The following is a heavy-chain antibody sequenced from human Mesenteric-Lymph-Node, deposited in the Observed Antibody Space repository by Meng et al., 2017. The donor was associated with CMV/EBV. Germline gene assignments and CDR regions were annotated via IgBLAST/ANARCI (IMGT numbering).Heavy chain of an antibody. V-gene: IGHV3-48*04. CDR2: ISPSSSAI. D-gene: IGHD2-2*01. CDR3: ARGGFFYCSSTSCLYYYYYYGMDV. Sequence: GESLKISCAASGFAFNTYTMNWVRQAPGKGLEWISYISPSSSAIFYAESVKGRFTISRDNAKNTLYLQMNSLRAEDTAVYYCARGGFFYCSSTSCLYYYYYYGMDVWGQGTTVTVSS. CDR1: GFAFNTYT. J-gene: IGHJ6*02.